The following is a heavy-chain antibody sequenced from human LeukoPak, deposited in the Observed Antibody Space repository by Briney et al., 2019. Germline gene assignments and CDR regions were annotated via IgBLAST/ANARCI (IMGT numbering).Heavy chain of an antibody. V-gene: IGHV4-39*01. CDR1: GGSISSSSYY. J-gene: IGHJ4*02. Sequence: SETLSLTCTVSGGSISSSSYYWGWIRQPPGKGLEWIGSIYYSGSTYYNPSPKSRVTISVDTSKNQFSLKLSSVTAADTAVYYCARHHDYGDYVDYWGQGTLVTVSS. D-gene: IGHD4-17*01. CDR2: IYYSGST. CDR3: ARHHDYGDYVDY.